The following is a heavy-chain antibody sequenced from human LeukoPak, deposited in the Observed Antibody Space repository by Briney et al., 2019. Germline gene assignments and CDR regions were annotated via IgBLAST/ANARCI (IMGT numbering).Heavy chain of an antibody. J-gene: IGHJ1*01. D-gene: IGHD2-15*01. CDR3: AREWVGYCSGGSCYPGYFQH. CDR1: GFTFSSYW. CDR2: IKQDGSEK. Sequence: PGGSLRLSCAASGFTFSSYWMSWVRQAPGKGLEWVANIKQDGSEKYYVDSVKGRFTISRDNAKNSLYLQMNSLRAEDTAVCYCAREWVGYCSGGSCYPGYFQHWGQGTLVTVSS. V-gene: IGHV3-7*01.